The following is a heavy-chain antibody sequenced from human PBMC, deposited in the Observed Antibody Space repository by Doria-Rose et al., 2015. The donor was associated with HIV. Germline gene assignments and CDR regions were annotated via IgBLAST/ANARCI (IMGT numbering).Heavy chain of an antibody. V-gene: IGHV4-34*01. Sequence: QVQLQQWGAGLLKPSETLSLTCAVYGESFSGYYWTWIRQSPGKGLEWIGEINHRGTTNYNPSLKSRVTMSVDTSKNQFSLKVNSVNAADTALYFCARNNNNTRFGDYFDYWGQGKLVTVSS. D-gene: IGHD1-1*01. CDR1: GESFSGYY. CDR3: ARNNNNTRFGDYFDY. J-gene: IGHJ4*02. CDR2: INHRGTT.